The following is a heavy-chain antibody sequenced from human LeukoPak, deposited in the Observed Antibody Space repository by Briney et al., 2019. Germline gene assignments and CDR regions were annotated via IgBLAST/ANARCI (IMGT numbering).Heavy chain of an antibody. Sequence: SETLSLTCAVYGASFSGYYWTWIRQPPGKGLEWIGETYHNGSTDYNPSLKSRVTISVDTSKNQFSLKVTSVTAADTAVYYCARDTSRITGTGSGYFDYWGPGTLVTVSS. D-gene: IGHD1/OR15-1a*01. CDR1: GASFSGYY. J-gene: IGHJ4*02. CDR2: TYHNGST. CDR3: ARDTSRITGTGSGYFDY. V-gene: IGHV4-34*01.